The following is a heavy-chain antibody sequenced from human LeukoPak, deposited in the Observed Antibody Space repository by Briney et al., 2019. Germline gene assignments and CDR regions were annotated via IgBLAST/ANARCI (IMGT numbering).Heavy chain of an antibody. J-gene: IGHJ4*02. CDR2: ISRRGDST. V-gene: IGHV3-64*01. CDR3: ARDRSDYGKNYHDS. D-gene: IGHD4-17*01. CDR1: GFIFSNYG. Sequence: PGGSLRLSCTVSGFIFSNYGMHWVRQAPGKGLEYVSAISRRGDSTYYAKSVKGRFATSRDNSKSTLYLQMNSLSIEDTAVYYCARDRSDYGKNYHDSWGQGTLVAVSS.